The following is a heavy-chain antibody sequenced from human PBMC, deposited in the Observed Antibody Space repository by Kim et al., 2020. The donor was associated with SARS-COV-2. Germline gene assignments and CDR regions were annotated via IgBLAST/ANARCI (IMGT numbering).Heavy chain of an antibody. J-gene: IGHJ4*02. CDR2: TYYRSKWYY. V-gene: IGHV6-1*01. CDR1: GDSVSSSSAA. Sequence: SQTLSLTCAISGDSVSSSSAAWNWFRQSPSRGLEWLGRTYYRSKWYYNYAVSVKSRITVNPDSSKNQFALLLNSVTPEDTAVYCCVRDGGDSYGFFDYWGQGTLVTVSS. D-gene: IGHD5-18*01. CDR3: VRDGGDSYGFFDY.